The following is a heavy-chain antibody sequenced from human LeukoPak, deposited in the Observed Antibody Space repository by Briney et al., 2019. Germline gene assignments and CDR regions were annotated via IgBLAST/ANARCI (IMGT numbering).Heavy chain of an antibody. D-gene: IGHD1-26*01. CDR2: ISAYNGNT. CDR1: GYTFTSYG. CDR3: AREISSGSFVDYYYYYMDV. Sequence: ASVKVSCKASGYTFTSYGISWVRQAPGQGLEWMGWISAYNGNTSYAQKLQGRVTMTTDTSTSTAYMELRSLRSDDTAVYYCAREISSGSFVDYYYYYMDVWGKGTTVTVSS. V-gene: IGHV1-18*01. J-gene: IGHJ6*03.